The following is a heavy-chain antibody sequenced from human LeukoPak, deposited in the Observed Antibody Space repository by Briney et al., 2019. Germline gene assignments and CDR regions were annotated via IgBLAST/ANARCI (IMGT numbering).Heavy chain of an antibody. V-gene: IGHV3-20*04. CDR2: INWNGGST. Sequence: GGSLRLSCAASGFTFDDYGMSWVRQAPGKGLEWVSGINWNGGSTGYADSVKGRFTISRDNAKNSLYLQMNSLRAEETAVYYCARDTVAVVEYYMDVWAKGPRSPSP. CDR3: ARDTVAVVEYYMDV. CDR1: GFTFDDYG. J-gene: IGHJ6*03. D-gene: IGHD6-19*01.